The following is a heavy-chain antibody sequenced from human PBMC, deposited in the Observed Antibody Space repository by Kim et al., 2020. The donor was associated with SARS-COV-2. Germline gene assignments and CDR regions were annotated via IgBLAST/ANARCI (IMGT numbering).Heavy chain of an antibody. CDR2: SGPT. CDR3: ARRFDL. J-gene: IGHJ2*01. V-gene: IGHV4-4*09. Sequence: SGPTSYNPPPKSRAPITMDTSKNQFSLRLSSVTAADTAVYYCARRFDLWGRGTLVTVSS.